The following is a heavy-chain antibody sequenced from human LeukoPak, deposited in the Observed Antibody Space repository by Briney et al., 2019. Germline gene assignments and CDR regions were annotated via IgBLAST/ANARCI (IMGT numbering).Heavy chain of an antibody. CDR2: ISSSSSYI. CDR1: GFTFSSYS. Sequence: GGSLRLSCAASGFTFSSYSMNWVRQAPGKGLEWVSSISSSSSYIYYADSVKGRFTISRDNAKNSLFLQMNSLRVEDTAVYYCAKLAKYFYGSETYFFFEHWGQGTPVTASS. D-gene: IGHD3-10*01. CDR3: AKLAKYFYGSETYFFFEH. J-gene: IGHJ4*02. V-gene: IGHV3-21*01.